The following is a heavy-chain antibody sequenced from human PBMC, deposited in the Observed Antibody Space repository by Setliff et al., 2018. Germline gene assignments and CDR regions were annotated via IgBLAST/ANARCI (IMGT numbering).Heavy chain of an antibody. CDR3: AREVRPSFDDY. D-gene: IGHD1-1*01. CDR1: GYSFSDSA. Sequence: SCKTSGYSFSDSAVNWVRQAPGQGLEWVGWISPYSGKTYHADSVKGRFIISRDNSENTLYLQMNSLRPEDTAVYYCAREVRPSFDDYWGQGTLVTVSS. CDR2: ISPYSGKT. V-gene: IGHV3-30*16. J-gene: IGHJ4*02.